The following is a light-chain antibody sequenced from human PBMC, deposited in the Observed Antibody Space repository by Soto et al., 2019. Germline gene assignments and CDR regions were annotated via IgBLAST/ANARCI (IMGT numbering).Light chain of an antibody. CDR1: QSISSW. V-gene: IGKV1-5*01. Sequence: RASQSISSWLAWYQQKPGKAPKLLIYDASSLESGVPSRFSGRESVTALTLTICCLQPHNFATYSSQAYNSDSQRFGQGTK. CDR2: DAS. CDR3: QAYNSDSQR. J-gene: IGKJ1*01.